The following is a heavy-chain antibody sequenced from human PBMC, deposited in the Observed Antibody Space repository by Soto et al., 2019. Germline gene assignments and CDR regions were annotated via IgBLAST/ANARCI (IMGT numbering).Heavy chain of an antibody. CDR3: ARAVDFWSGYDYYYYGMDV. D-gene: IGHD3-3*01. J-gene: IGHJ6*02. CDR1: GGTFSSYA. Sequence: RASVKVSCKASGGTFSSYAISWVRQAPGQGLEWMGGIIPIFGTANYAQKFQGRVTITADESTSTAYMELSSLRSEDTAVYYCARAVDFWSGYDYYYYGMDVWGQGTTVTVSS. V-gene: IGHV1-69*13. CDR2: IIPIFGTA.